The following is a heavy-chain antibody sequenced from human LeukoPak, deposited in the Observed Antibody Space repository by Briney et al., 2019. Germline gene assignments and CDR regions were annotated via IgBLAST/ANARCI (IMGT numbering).Heavy chain of an antibody. J-gene: IGHJ4*02. CDR3: AKRQLGENYFYGSGTYLDY. CDR1: GFTFHSYG. D-gene: IGHD3-10*01. V-gene: IGHV3-23*01. Sequence: PGGSLRLSCAASGFTFHSYGMYWVRQAPGKGLEWVSTISARGDATYYADSVKGRFTISRDNSKSTLFLQMNSLRAEDTAVYYCAKRQLGENYFYGSGTYLDYWGQGTLVTVSS. CDR2: ISARGDAT.